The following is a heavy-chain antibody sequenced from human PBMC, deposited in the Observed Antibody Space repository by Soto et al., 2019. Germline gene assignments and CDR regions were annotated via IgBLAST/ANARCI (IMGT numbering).Heavy chain of an antibody. Sequence: PGGSLRLSCAASGFTFSSYGMHWVRQAPGKGLEWVAVISYDGSNKYYADSVKGRFTISRDNSKNTLYLQMNSLRAEDTAVYYCAKGLLDNGMGIVATMDLDYWGQGTLVTVSS. V-gene: IGHV3-30*18. D-gene: IGHD5-12*01. J-gene: IGHJ4*02. CDR1: GFTFSSYG. CDR2: ISYDGSNK. CDR3: AKGLLDNGMGIVATMDLDY.